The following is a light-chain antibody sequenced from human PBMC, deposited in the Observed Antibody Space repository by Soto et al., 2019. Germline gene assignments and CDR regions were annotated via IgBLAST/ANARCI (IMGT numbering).Light chain of an antibody. CDR3: QQYNSYSRYT. CDR1: QSISSW. CDR2: DAS. J-gene: IGKJ2*01. V-gene: IGKV1-5*01. Sequence: DIQMTQSPSTLSASVGDRVTITCRASQSISSWLAWYQQKPGKAPKLLIYDASSLESGVPSRFSGSGSGTEFTITISSLQPDDFATYYCQQYNSYSRYTFGQGTKLEIK.